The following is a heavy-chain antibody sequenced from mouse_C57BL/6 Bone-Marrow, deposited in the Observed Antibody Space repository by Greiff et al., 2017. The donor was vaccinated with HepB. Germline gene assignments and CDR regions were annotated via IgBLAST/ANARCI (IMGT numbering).Heavy chain of an antibody. J-gene: IGHJ3*01. V-gene: IGHV3-6*01. CDR2: ISYDGSN. D-gene: IGHD2-3*01. Sequence: EVKLMESGPGLVKPSQSLSLPCSVTGYSITSGYYWNWIRQFPGNKLEWMGYISYDGSNNYNPSLKNRISITRDTSKNQFFLKLNSVTTEDTATYYCARCYDGYSSWFAYWGQGTLVTVSA. CDR1: GYSITSGYY. CDR3: ARCYDGYSSWFAY.